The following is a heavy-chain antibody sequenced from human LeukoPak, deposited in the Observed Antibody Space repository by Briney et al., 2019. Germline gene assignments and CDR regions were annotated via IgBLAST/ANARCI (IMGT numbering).Heavy chain of an antibody. Sequence: AGSLRLSCAASGFTFSSYEMNWVRQAPGLGLEWVSCISNSSSTIYYADSVKGRFTMSRDSAKNSVYLQMNSLRAEDTAVYYCARGRWRANGGNTDAFDIWGQGTMVTVSS. J-gene: IGHJ3*02. CDR3: ARGRWRANGGNTDAFDI. D-gene: IGHD4-23*01. CDR1: GFTFSSYE. V-gene: IGHV3-48*03. CDR2: ISNSSSTI.